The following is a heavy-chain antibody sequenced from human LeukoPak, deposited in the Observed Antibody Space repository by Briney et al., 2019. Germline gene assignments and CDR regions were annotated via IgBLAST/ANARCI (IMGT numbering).Heavy chain of an antibody. D-gene: IGHD3/OR15-3a*01. CDR1: GFIFDNYA. V-gene: IGHV3-23*01. J-gene: IGHJ4*02. CDR3: AKRDYPSPTDFYPLFDY. CDR2: ISGSAERM. Sequence: GGFLRLSCVASGFIFDNYAMAWVRQAPGKGLEWVSGISGSAERMYYADSVRGRFTISRDNSKNTLFLQLNSLRADDTAVYFCAKRDYPSPTDFYPLFDYWGQGALVTVSS.